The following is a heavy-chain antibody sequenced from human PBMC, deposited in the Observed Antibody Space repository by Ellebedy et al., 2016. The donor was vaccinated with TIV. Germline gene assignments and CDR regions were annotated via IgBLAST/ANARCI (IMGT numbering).Heavy chain of an antibody. V-gene: IGHV4-34*01. D-gene: IGHD4-23*01. J-gene: IGHJ4*02. Sequence: SETLSFTXAVYGGSFSGYFWSWIRQPPGKGLEWIGEINHSGSTNYNPSLKSRLTVSVDTSKNQFSLKLSSVTAADTAVYYCARDYGGNSFFVAYWGQGTLVTVSS. CDR2: INHSGST. CDR3: ARDYGGNSFFVAY. CDR1: GGSFSGYF.